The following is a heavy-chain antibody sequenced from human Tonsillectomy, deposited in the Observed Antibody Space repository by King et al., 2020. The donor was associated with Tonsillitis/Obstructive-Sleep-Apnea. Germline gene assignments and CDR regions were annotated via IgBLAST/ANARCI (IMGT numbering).Heavy chain of an antibody. CDR3: AKPGWGDTGCLHY. Sequence: VQLVESGGGLVQPGGSLRLSCVASGFTFSSYDMGWVRQAPGKGLEWVSGIGGSGKSTYYAGSVRGRFTISRDNSKNTLYLQMNSLRVEETAIFYCAKPGWGDTGCLHYWLQGSLVIVSS. D-gene: IGHD2-21*02. J-gene: IGHJ4*01. CDR2: IGGSGKST. CDR1: GFTFSSYD. V-gene: IGHV3-23*04.